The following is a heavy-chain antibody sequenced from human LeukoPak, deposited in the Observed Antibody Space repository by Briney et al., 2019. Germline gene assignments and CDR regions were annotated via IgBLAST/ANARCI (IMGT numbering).Heavy chain of an antibody. D-gene: IGHD1-26*01. CDR2: INPNSGGT. CDR3: ARASGSYYDFDY. J-gene: IGHJ4*02. V-gene: IGHV1-2*02. CDR1: GYTFTGYY. Sequence: GASVKVSCKASGYTFTGYYIHWVRLTPGQGLEWMGWINPNSGGTDYAQKFQGRVTMTRDTSNSTAYMELSRLRSDDTAVYYCARASGSYYDFDYWGQGTLVTVSS.